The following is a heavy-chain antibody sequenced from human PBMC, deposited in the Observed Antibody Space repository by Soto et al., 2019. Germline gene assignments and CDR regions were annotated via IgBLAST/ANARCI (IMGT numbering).Heavy chain of an antibody. CDR2: ISYSGKT. CDR1: NGSIDNTVLF. V-gene: IGHV4-31*03. CDR3: ARHLSGDYPNANWFDP. Sequence: QVQLQESGPGLVRPSQTLSLTCTVSNGSIDNTVLFWNWIRQHPGRVLEWIGYISYSGKTFYNPSRLRRVSRALDTSTNQFSRKSSSATAADTAVYFCARHLSGDYPNANWFDPWGQGTLVTVSS. D-gene: IGHD4-17*01. J-gene: IGHJ5*02.